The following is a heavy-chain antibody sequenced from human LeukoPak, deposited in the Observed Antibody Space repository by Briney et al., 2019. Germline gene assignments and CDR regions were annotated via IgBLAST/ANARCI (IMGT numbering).Heavy chain of an antibody. Sequence: GASVKVSCKTSGYTFTGYYMHWVRQAPGQGLEWMGWMNPNSGNTDYAQKFQGRVTMTRDTSISTAYMELSRLRSDDTAVYYCSRGIAARTSSDYWGQGTLVTVSS. D-gene: IGHD6-6*01. CDR3: SRGIAARTSSDY. J-gene: IGHJ4*02. CDR2: MNPNSGNT. V-gene: IGHV1-2*02. CDR1: GYTFTGYY.